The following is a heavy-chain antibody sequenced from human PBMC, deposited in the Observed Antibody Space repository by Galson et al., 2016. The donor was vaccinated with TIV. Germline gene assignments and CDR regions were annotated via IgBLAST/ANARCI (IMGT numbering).Heavy chain of an antibody. J-gene: IGHJ1*01. V-gene: IGHV3-74*01. CDR3: VRDRLGWH. CDR1: GISVNNDW. D-gene: IGHD3-16*01. CDR2: IDTDGTTT. Sequence: SLRLSCAASGISVNNDWMHWVRQSPEKGLVWVARIDTDGTTTYYADSVKGRFSISRDNAKNTVYLQMNSLIADDTAVYYSVRDRLGWHWGQGTLVTVSS.